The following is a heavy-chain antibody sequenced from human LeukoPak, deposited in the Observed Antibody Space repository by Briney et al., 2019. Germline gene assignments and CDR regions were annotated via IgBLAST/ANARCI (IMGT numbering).Heavy chain of an antibody. J-gene: IGHJ4*02. CDR3: ARELLGVTTDYFDY. CDR2: IYYSGST. D-gene: IGHD4-17*01. Sequence: PSETLSLTCTVSGGSISSYYWSWIRQPPGKGLEWIGYIYYSGSTNYNPSLKSRVTISVDTSKNQFSLKLSSVTAADTAVYYCARELLGVTTDYFDYWGQGTLVTVSS. V-gene: IGHV4-59*01. CDR1: GGSISSYY.